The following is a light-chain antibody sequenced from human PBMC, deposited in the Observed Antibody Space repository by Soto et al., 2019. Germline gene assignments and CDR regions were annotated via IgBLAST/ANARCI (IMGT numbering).Light chain of an antibody. CDR2: AAS. CDR1: QSISSY. V-gene: IGKV1-39*01. J-gene: IGKJ1*01. Sequence: DIEMTQSPSSLSASVGDRVTITCRASQSISSYLNWYQQKPGNAPNLLIYAASPLQSGVPSRFSAYGSETDFTLTISNLQAEDFATYYCQQSYTTPRTFGQGTKVEVK. CDR3: QQSYTTPRT.